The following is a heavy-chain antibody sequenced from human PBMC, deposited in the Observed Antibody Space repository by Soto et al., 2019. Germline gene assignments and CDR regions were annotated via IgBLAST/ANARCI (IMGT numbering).Heavy chain of an antibody. CDR2: ISSSGSTI. CDR1: GFTFSDYY. D-gene: IGHD6-6*01. J-gene: IGHJ6*02. CDR3: AAGAARPSYYYYGMDV. V-gene: IGHV3-11*01. Sequence: QVQVVESGGGLVKPGGSLRLSCAASGFTFSDYYMSWIRQAPGKGLEWVSYISSSGSTIYYADSVKGRFTISRDNAKNSLYLQMNSLRAEDTAVYYCAAGAARPSYYYYGMDVWGQGTTVTVSS.